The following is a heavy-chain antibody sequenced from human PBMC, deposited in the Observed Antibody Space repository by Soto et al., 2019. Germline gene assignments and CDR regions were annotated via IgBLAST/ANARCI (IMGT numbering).Heavy chain of an antibody. CDR2: ISSSGSSI. D-gene: IGHD3-10*01. CDR3: VSSYDGSADTLDY. Sequence: QVQLVESGGGLVEPGGSLRLSCAASGFSFSDHYMNWIRQAPGKGLEWVSYISSSGSSIYQADSVKGRFTISRDTAKKSLYLQMNSLRAEDTAVYYCVSSYDGSADTLDYWGQGTLVTVSS. V-gene: IGHV3-11*01. CDR1: GFSFSDHY. J-gene: IGHJ4*02.